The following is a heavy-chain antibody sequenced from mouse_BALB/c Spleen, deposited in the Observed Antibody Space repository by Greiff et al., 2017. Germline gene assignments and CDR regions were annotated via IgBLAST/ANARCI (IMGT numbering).Heavy chain of an antibody. CDR3: ARERRLYYAMDY. D-gene: IGHD1-2*01. Sequence: QVQLKESAAELARPGASVKMSCKASGYTFTSYTMHWVKQRPGQGLEWIGYINPSSGYTEYNQKFKDKTTLTADKSSSTAYMQLSSLTSEDSAVYYCARERRLYYAMDYLGQGTSVTVSS. J-gene: IGHJ4*01. CDR1: GYTFTSYT. CDR2: INPSSGYT. V-gene: IGHV1-4*02.